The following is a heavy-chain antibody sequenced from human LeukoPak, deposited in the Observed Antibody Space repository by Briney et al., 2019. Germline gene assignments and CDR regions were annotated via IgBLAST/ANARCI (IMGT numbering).Heavy chain of an antibody. CDR3: AREGYYDSSGYYNHDAFDI. CDR1: GGSISSGGYY. Sequence: SETLSLTCTVSGGSISSGGYYWSWIRQPPGKGLEWIGYIYHSGSTYYSPSLKSRVTISVDRSKNQFSLKLSSVTAADTAVYYCAREGYYDSSGYYNHDAFDIWGQGTMVTVSS. J-gene: IGHJ3*02. V-gene: IGHV4-30-2*01. D-gene: IGHD3-22*01. CDR2: IYHSGST.